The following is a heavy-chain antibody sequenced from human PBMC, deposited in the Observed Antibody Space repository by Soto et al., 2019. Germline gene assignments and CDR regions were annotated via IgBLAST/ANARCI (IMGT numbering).Heavy chain of an antibody. Sequence: GGSLRLSCAASGFTVSKNYMGWVRQAPGKGLEWVSVIYAAGSTYYTDSVKGRFTISRDNSKNILFLQMNVLRAEDTALYFCARVLVRSGGNKAGDAYDTGGQGTMVPVSS. D-gene: IGHD3-3*01. CDR2: IYAAGST. V-gene: IGHV3-53*01. J-gene: IGHJ3*02. CDR1: GFTVSKNY. CDR3: ARVLVRSGGNKAGDAYDT.